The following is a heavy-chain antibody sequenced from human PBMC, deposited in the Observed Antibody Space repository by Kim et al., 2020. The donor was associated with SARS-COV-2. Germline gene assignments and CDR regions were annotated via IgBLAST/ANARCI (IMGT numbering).Heavy chain of an antibody. D-gene: IGHD4-17*01. Sequence: FTISRDNSKNTLYLQMNSLRAEDTAVYYCASPGGDDYGDLYYYYYGMDVWGQGTTVTVSS. J-gene: IGHJ6*02. V-gene: IGHV3-23*01. CDR3: ASPGGDDYGDLYYYYYGMDV.